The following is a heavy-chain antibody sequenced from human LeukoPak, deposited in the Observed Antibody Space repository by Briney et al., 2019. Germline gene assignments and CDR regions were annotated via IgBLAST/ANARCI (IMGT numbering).Heavy chain of an antibody. V-gene: IGHV1-69*05. D-gene: IGHD6-6*01. CDR2: IIPIFGPT. CDR1: GGTFSSYA. Sequence: SVTVSCTXSGGTFSSYAISWVRQAPGQGLEWMGGIIPIFGPTNYAHKFQATLTIPTDESTNIAYMELSSLRSEDTAVYYCAREQPSIAARSYYMDVWGKGTTVTVSS. J-gene: IGHJ6*03. CDR3: AREQPSIAARSYYMDV.